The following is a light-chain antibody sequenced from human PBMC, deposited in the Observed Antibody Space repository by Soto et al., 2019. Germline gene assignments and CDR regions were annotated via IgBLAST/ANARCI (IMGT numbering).Light chain of an antibody. CDR3: QQYGSSPLLS. V-gene: IGKV3-20*01. CDR2: GAS. Sequence: EIVLTQSPDTLSLSPGERATLSCRASQSVTSTNFAWYQQQPGQAPRLLIYGASTRATGIPDRFRGSGSGTDFTLTISRLEPEDFAVYFCQQYGSSPLLSFGGGTKVDIK. J-gene: IGKJ4*01. CDR1: QSVTSTN.